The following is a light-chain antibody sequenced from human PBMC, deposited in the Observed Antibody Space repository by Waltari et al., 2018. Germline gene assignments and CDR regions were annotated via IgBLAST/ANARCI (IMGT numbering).Light chain of an antibody. CDR2: DAS. CDR1: QSVASFS. V-gene: IGKV3-20*01. CDR3: HQSASSPFT. Sequence: VVLTQSPGTLSLSPGDRATLSCRASQSVASFSLTWYQQRPGQTPRLLIYDASKRATGVPARFSGGGSGTDFTLTIGGLEPEDFAVYYCHQSASSPFTFGPGTRV. J-gene: IGKJ3*01.